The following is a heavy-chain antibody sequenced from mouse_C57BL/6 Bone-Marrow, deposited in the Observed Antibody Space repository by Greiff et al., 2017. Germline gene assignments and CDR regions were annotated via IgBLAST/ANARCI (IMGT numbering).Heavy chain of an antibody. CDR1: GYTFTSYW. V-gene: IGHV1-61*01. J-gene: IGHJ1*03. CDR2: IYPSDSET. Sequence: QVQLQQPGAELVRPGSSVKLSCKASGYTFTSYWMDWVKQRPGQGLEWIGNIYPSDSETHYNQKFKDKATLTVDKSSSTAYMQLSSLTSEDSAVXYCARRYSNSSPFDVWGTGTTVTVSS. CDR3: ARRYSNSSPFDV. D-gene: IGHD2-5*01.